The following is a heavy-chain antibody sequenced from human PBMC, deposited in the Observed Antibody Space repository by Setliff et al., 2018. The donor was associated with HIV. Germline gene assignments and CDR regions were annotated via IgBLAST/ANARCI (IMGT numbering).Heavy chain of an antibody. V-gene: IGHV4-39*01. CDR1: GGSISSSSYY. Sequence: SETLSLTCTVSGGSISSSSYYWGWIRQPPGKGLEWIGSIYYSGSTYYNPSLKSRVTISVDTSKNQFSLKLSSVTAADTAVYYCAPYDSWSGPRGGLGWFDPWGQGTLVTVSS. D-gene: IGHD3-3*01. CDR2: IYYSGST. CDR3: APYDSWSGPRGGLGWFDP. J-gene: IGHJ5*02.